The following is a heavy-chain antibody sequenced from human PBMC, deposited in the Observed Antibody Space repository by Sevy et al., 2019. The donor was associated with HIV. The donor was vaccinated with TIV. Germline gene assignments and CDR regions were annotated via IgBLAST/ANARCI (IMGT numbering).Heavy chain of an antibody. CDR2: IYSGGNT. V-gene: IGHV4-4*07. J-gene: IGHJ4*02. Sequence: SETLSLTCTVSGASISNYYWSWFRQPAGKGLEWIGRIYSGGNTNYNPSLKSRVTMSVDASKNQFFLNLSSVTAADTAGYYCARANFCSSTSCYDYWGQGSLVTVSS. D-gene: IGHD2-2*01. CDR1: GASISNYY. CDR3: ARANFCSSTSCYDY.